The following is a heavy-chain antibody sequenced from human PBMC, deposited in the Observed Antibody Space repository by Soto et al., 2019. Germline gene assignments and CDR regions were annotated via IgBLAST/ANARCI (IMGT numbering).Heavy chain of an antibody. D-gene: IGHD3-22*01. CDR2: ISGSGGRT. CDR3: AKPWNYYDSSGYSVANDGFDI. CDR1: GFTFSSYA. V-gene: IGHV3-23*01. Sequence: PGGSLRLSCAASGFTFSSYAMSWVRQAPGKGLEWVSAISGSGGRTYYADSVKGRFTISRDNSKNTLYLQMNSLRAEDTAVYYCAKPWNYYDSSGYSVANDGFDIWGQGTMVTVSS. J-gene: IGHJ3*02.